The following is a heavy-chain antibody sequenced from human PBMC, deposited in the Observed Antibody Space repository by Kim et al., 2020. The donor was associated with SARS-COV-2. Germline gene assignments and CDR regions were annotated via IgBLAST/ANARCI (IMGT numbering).Heavy chain of an antibody. CDR3: ARGVWAATAKPYYFDS. Sequence: FQGRVTITRDTAASTAYMELSSLRSEDTAVYYCARGVWAATAKPYYFDSWGQGTLVTVSS. V-gene: IGHV1-3*01. J-gene: IGHJ4*02. D-gene: IGHD2-15*01.